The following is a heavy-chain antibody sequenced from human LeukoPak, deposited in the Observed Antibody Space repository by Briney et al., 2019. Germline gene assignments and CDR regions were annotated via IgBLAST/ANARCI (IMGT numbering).Heavy chain of an antibody. J-gene: IGHJ4*02. Sequence: GGSLRLSCAASAFTFSNYWMSWVRQAPGKGLEWVANIKQDGSEKYYVDSVKGRFTISRDNAKNSLYLQMNSLRAEDTAVYYCARGGGNLFDYWGQGTLVTVSS. CDR2: IKQDGSEK. D-gene: IGHD4-23*01. CDR3: ARGGGNLFDY. CDR1: AFTFSNYW. V-gene: IGHV3-7*01.